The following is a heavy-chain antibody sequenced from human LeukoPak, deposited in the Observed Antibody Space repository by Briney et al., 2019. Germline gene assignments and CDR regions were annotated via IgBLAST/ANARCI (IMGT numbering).Heavy chain of an antibody. CDR1: GGSISGYY. CDR2: IYYSGST. CDR3: ARHPYYGSGSYYPGYFDY. D-gene: IGHD3-10*01. J-gene: IGHJ4*02. V-gene: IGHV4-59*08. Sequence: SETLSLTCTVSGGSISGYYWSWIRQPPGKGLEWIGYIYYSGSTNYNPSLKSRVTISVDTSKNQFSLKLSSVTAADTAVYYCARHPYYGSGSYYPGYFDYWGQGTLVTVSS.